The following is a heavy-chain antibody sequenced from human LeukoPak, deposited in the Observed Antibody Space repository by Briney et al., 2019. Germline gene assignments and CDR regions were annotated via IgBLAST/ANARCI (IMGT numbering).Heavy chain of an antibody. J-gene: IGHJ4*02. CDR1: GFTFSSYS. CDR3: ASGAARHPFDY. CDR2: ISSSSSTI. D-gene: IGHD6-6*01. V-gene: IGHV3-48*01. Sequence: PGGSLRLSCAASGFTFSSYSMNWVRQAPGKGLEWVSYISSSSSTIYYADPVKGRFTISRDNAKNSLYLQMNSLRAEDTAVYYCASGAARHPFDYWGQGTLVTVSS.